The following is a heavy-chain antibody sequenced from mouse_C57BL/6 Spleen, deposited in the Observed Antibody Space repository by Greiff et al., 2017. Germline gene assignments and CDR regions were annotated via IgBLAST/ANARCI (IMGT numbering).Heavy chain of an antibody. Sequence: QVHVKQPGAELVRPGSSVKLSCKASGYTFTSYWMHWVKQRPIQGLEWIGNIDPSDSETHYNQKFKDKATLTVDKSSSTAYMQLSSLTSEASAVYYCARERGSPFDYWGQGTPLTVSA. J-gene: IGHJ2*01. CDR2: IDPSDSET. V-gene: IGHV1-52*01. CDR3: ARERGSPFDY. CDR1: GYTFTSYW.